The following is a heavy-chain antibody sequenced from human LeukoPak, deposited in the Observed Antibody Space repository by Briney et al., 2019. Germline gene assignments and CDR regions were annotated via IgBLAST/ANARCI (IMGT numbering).Heavy chain of an antibody. CDR3: ARVAYSSSWYYFDY. Sequence: SETLSLTCTVSGGSISSYYWSWIRQPAGKGLEWIGRIYTSESTNYNPSLKSRVTISVDTSKNQFSLKLSSVTAADTAVYYCARVAYSSSWYYFDYWGQGSLVTVSS. J-gene: IGHJ4*02. V-gene: IGHV4-4*07. CDR2: IYTSEST. D-gene: IGHD6-13*01. CDR1: GGSISSYY.